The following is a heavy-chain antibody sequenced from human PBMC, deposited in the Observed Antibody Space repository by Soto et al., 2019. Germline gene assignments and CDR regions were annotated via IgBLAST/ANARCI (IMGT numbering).Heavy chain of an antibody. CDR2: INHSGST. Sequence: SETLSLTCAVCGGSFSGYYWSWIRQPPGKGLEWIGEINHSGSTNYNPSLKSLVTISVNTSKNHFPLMPSSVTATATAVDYCARGPTMVRGVLLRWFDPWGQGTLVTVSS. CDR3: ARGPTMVRGVLLRWFDP. V-gene: IGHV4-34*01. CDR1: GGSFSGYY. D-gene: IGHD3-10*01. J-gene: IGHJ5*02.